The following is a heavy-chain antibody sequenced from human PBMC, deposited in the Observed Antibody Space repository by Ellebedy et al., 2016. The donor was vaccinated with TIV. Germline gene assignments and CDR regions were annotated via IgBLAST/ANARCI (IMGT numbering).Heavy chain of an antibody. CDR1: GYTFTGYY. Sequence: ASVKVSCKASGYTFTGYYMHWVRQAPGQGLEWMGWINPYSGGTNYAQKFQGWVTMTRDTSISTAYMELSRLRSDDTAVYYCARGQGQLVLSTYFDYWGQGTLVTVSS. CDR3: ARGQGQLVLSTYFDY. D-gene: IGHD6-13*01. V-gene: IGHV1-2*04. CDR2: INPYSGGT. J-gene: IGHJ4*02.